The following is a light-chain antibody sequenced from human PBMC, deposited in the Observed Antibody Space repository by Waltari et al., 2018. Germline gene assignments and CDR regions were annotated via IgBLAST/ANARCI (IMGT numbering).Light chain of an antibody. CDR1: SRDVGGYHY. V-gene: IGLV2-14*01. Sequence: QSALTQPASVSGSPGLSTTIPRPGPSRDVGGYHYLSWYQQHPGKAPKLIIYGVSNRPSGVSARFSGSKSGNTASLTVSGLQAEDEAYYYCGSYTLINTLVVFGGGTKVTVL. J-gene: IGLJ3*02. CDR2: GVS. CDR3: GSYTLINTLVV.